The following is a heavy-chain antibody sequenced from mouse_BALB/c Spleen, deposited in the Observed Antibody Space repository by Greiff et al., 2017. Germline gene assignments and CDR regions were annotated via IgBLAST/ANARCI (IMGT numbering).Heavy chain of an antibody. CDR1: GFSLTSYG. Sequence: VQLQQSGPGLVQPSQSLSITCTVSGFSLTSYGVHWVRQSPGKGLEWLGVIWSGGSTDYNAAFISRLSISKDNSKSQVFFKMNSLQANDTAIYYCARPLGLRDYYAMDYWGQGTSVTVSS. J-gene: IGHJ4*01. CDR3: ARPLGLRDYYAMDY. D-gene: IGHD3-1*01. CDR2: IWSGGST. V-gene: IGHV2-2*02.